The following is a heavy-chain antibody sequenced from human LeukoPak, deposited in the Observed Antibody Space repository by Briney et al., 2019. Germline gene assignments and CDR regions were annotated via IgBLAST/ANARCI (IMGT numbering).Heavy chain of an antibody. D-gene: IGHD2-15*01. CDR2: IWYDGSDK. V-gene: IGHV3-33*01. Sequence: PGRSLRLSCAASRFTFNTYGMNWVRQGPGKGLEWVAIIWYDGSDKYYADSVKGRFTISRDNSKNTLYLQMNSLRAEDTAVYYCARVGCTGGSCLAYNYYAMDVWGQGTTVSVSS. J-gene: IGHJ6*02. CDR3: ARVGCTGGSCLAYNYYAMDV. CDR1: RFTFNTYG.